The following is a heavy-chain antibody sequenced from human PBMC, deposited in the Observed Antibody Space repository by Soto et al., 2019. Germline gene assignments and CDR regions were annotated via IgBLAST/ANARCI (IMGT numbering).Heavy chain of an antibody. CDR1: GGSIGSSSNH. CDR2: IYYSENT. D-gene: IGHD4-17*01. Sequence: SETLSLTCTFSGGSIGSSSNHWGWIRQPPGKGLEWIGNIYYSENTYYNPSLKSRVTISVDTSKNQFSLRLTSVTAADTAVYYCATHPPYGPLDHWGQGTLVTVSS. V-gene: IGHV4-39*01. CDR3: ATHPPYGPLDH. J-gene: IGHJ4*02.